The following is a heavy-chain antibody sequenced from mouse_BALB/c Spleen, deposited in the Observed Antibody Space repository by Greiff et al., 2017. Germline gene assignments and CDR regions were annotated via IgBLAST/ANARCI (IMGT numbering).Heavy chain of an antibody. J-gene: IGHJ3*01. D-gene: IGHD1-2*01. CDR3: TSPSYYGYGFAD. CDR1: GYTFTDYE. V-gene: IGHV1-15*01. CDR2: IDPETGGT. Sequence: VQLQQSGAELVRPGASVTLSCKASGYTFTDYEMHWVKQTPVHGLEWIGAIDPETGGTAYNQKFKGKATLTADKSSSTAYMELRSLTSEDSAVYYCTSPSYYGYGFADWGQGTLVTVSA.